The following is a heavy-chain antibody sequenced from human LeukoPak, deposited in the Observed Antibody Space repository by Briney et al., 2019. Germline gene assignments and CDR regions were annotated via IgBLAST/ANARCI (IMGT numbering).Heavy chain of an antibody. CDR2: IYYSGTS. CDR3: ARDRGYCSGGSCYSIDWFDP. CDR1: GGSISSYY. Sequence: SETLSLTCSVSGGSISSYYWNWIRQPPGKGLEWIGHIYYSGTSNYNPSLKSRVTISVDTSKNQFSLKLSSVTAADTAVYYCARDRGYCSGGSCYSIDWFDPWGQGTLVTVSS. V-gene: IGHV4-59*01. D-gene: IGHD2-15*01. J-gene: IGHJ5*02.